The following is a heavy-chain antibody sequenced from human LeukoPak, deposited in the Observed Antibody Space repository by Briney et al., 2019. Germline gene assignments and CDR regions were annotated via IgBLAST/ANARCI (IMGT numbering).Heavy chain of an antibody. J-gene: IGHJ3*02. CDR2: IKQDGSEK. CDR3: ARVVGTSSARRAFDI. V-gene: IGHV3-7*01. D-gene: IGHD3-22*01. Sequence: GGSQRLSCAASGFTFSSYWMSWVRQAPGKGLEWVANIKQDGSEKYYVDSVKGRFTISRDNAKNSLYLQMNSLRAEDTAVYYCARVVGTSSARRAFDIWGQGTMVTVSS. CDR1: GFTFSSYW.